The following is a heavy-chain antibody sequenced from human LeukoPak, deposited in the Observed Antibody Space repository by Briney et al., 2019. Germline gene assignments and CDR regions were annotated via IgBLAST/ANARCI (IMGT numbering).Heavy chain of an antibody. D-gene: IGHD3-10*01. J-gene: IGHJ4*02. Sequence: PGGSLRLSCTASGFTFGDYAMSWVRQAPGKGLEWVGFIRSKAYGGTTEYAASVKGRFTISRDDSKNTVYLQMNSPKTEDTAVYYCASYGSGSHDYWGQGSLVTVSS. CDR2: IRSKAYGGTT. CDR1: GFTFGDYA. CDR3: ASYGSGSHDY. V-gene: IGHV3-49*04.